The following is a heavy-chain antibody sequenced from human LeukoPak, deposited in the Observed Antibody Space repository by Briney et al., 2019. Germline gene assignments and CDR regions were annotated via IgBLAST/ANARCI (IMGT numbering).Heavy chain of an antibody. V-gene: IGHV3-23*01. Sequence: PGGSLRLSCAASGFTFSNYAMRWVRQAPGKRLEWGSSITGSGDGTYYADSVRGRFTISRDNSEHQLYLQLTSLRADDTAVYFCVKGFVHPTYYFDYWGQGTLVTVSS. CDR2: ITGSGDGT. CDR3: VKGFVHPTYYFDY. D-gene: IGHD3-10*01. CDR1: GFTFSNYA. J-gene: IGHJ4*02.